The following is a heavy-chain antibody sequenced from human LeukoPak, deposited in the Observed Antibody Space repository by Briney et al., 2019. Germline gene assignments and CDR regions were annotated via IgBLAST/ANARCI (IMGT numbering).Heavy chain of an antibody. J-gene: IGHJ4*02. D-gene: IGHD3-10*01. V-gene: IGHV3-66*01. CDR1: GFTVSSNY. Sequence: QPGGSLRLSCAASGFTVSSNYMSWVRQAPGKGLEWVSVIYSGGSTYYADSVKGRFTISRDNSKNTLYLQMNSLRAEDTAVYYCARESYYYGSGSYTDYWGQGTLVTVSS. CDR2: IYSGGST. CDR3: ARESYYYGSGSYTDY.